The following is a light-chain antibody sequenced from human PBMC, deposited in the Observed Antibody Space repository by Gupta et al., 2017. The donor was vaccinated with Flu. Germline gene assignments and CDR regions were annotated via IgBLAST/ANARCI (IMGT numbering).Light chain of an antibody. CDR3: AAWDDSLTGQGV. CDR2: NNN. V-gene: IGLV1-44*01. Sequence: QSVLTQPPSASGTPGQRVTISCSGSSSNIGSNTINWYQQLPGTAPKLLIYNNNQRPSGVPDRFSGSKSGTSASLAISGLQSEDEADYYCAAWDDSLTGQGVFGGGTKLTVL. CDR1: SSNIGSNT. J-gene: IGLJ2*01.